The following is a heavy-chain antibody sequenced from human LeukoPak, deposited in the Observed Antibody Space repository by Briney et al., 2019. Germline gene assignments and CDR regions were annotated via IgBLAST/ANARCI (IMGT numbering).Heavy chain of an antibody. Sequence: SETLSLTCTVSGGSISSYYWGWIRQPPGKGLEWIGYIYYSGSTNYNPSLKSRVTISVDTSKNQFSLKLSSVTAADTAVYYCARDREIKKYSSSWYGAFDIWGQGTMVTVSS. V-gene: IGHV4-59*01. CDR2: IYYSGST. CDR3: ARDREIKKYSSSWYGAFDI. J-gene: IGHJ3*02. D-gene: IGHD6-13*01. CDR1: GGSISSYY.